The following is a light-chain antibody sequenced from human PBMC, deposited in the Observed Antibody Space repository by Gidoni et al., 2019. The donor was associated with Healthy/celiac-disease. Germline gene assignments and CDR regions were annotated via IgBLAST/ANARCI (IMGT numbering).Light chain of an antibody. CDR1: QSLSSW. CDR2: KAS. V-gene: IGKV1-5*03. J-gene: IGKJ4*01. CDR3: QQYNST. Sequence: STLSASVGDRVTITCRASQSLSSWLAWYQQKPGKAPKLLIYKASSLESGVPSRFSGSGSGTEFTLTISSLQPDDFATYYCQQYNSTFGGGTKVEIK.